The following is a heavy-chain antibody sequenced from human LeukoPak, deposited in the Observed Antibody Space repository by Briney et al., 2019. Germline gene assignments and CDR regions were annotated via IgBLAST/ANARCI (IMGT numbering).Heavy chain of an antibody. CDR1: GGSISSSSYY. J-gene: IGHJ4*02. D-gene: IGHD3-3*01. CDR3: ARDLPSDFWSGYYPYYFDC. CDR2: IYYSGST. Sequence: PSETLSLTCTVSGGSISSSSYYWGWIRHPPGKGLEWLGSIYYSGSTYYNPSLKSRVTISVDTSKNQFSLKLSSVTATDTAVYYCARDLPSDFWSGYYPYYFDCWGQGTLVTVSS. V-gene: IGHV4-39*07.